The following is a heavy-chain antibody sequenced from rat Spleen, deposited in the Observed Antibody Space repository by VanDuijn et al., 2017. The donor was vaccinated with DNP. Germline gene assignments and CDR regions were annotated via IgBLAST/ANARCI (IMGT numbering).Heavy chain of an antibody. CDR2: ISYEGSST. CDR3: ARLRGTDYYYVGWYFDF. D-gene: IGHD1-6*01. CDR1: GFTFSDYY. J-gene: IGHJ1*01. Sequence: EVQLVESGGGLVQPGRSLKLSCAASGFTFSDYYMAWVRQAPKKGLEWVASISYEGSSTYYGDSVKGRFTISRDNAKSTLYLQMNSLRSEDTATYYCARLRGTDYYYVGWYFDFWGPGTMVTVSS. V-gene: IGHV5-22*01.